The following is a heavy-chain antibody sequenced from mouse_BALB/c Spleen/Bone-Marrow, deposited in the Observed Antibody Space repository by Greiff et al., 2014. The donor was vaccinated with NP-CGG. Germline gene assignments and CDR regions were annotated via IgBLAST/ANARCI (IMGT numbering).Heavy chain of an antibody. D-gene: IGHD1-1*01. J-gene: IGHJ2*01. CDR1: GYTFTSYW. CDR3: TRGDDYYGGVPY. V-gene: IGHV1-69*02. Sequence: QVQLKQPGAELVRPGASVKLSCKASGYTFTSYWIHWVRQRPGQGLEWIGNIYPSASYTNYNPKFKDKATLTADKSSSTAYMQLSSPTSEDTAVYYCTRGDDYYGGVPYWGQGTTLTVSS. CDR2: IYPSASYT.